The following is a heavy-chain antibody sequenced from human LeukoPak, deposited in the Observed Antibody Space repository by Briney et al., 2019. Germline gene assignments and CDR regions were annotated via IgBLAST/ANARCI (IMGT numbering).Heavy chain of an antibody. CDR2: ISSSSSYI. CDR3: ARDPGYNYGFDY. Sequence: GGSLRLSCAASGFTFSSYSMNWVRQAPGKGLEWVSSISSSSSYIYYADSVKGRFTISRDNAKNSLYLQMNSLRAEDTAVYYCARDPGYNYGFDYWGQGTLVTVSS. D-gene: IGHD5-18*01. J-gene: IGHJ4*02. CDR1: GFTFSSYS. V-gene: IGHV3-21*01.